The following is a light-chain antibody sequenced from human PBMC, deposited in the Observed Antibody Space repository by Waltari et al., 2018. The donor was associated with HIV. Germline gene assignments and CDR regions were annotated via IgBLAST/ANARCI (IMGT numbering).Light chain of an antibody. V-gene: IGKV1-39*01. CDR1: QSISTY. CDR2: AAS. J-gene: IGKJ2*01. Sequence: DIQMTQSLPSLSAFVGDRVAIPCRANQSISTYVNWYQQKPGKAPKLLIYAASTLQSGVPPRFSGSGSGTDFTLTISSLQPEDFASYYCQQSYTTPPHTFGQGTKLGIK. CDR3: QQSYTTPPHT.